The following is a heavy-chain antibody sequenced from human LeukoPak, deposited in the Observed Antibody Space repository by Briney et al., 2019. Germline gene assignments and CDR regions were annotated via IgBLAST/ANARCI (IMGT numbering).Heavy chain of an antibody. CDR2: IYTSGST. CDR1: GGSISSYY. V-gene: IGHV4-4*07. J-gene: IGHJ4*02. Sequence: SETLPLTCTVSGGSISSYYWSWIRQPAGKGLEWIGRIYTSGSTNYNPSLKSRVTMSVDTSKNQFSLKLSSVTAADTAVYYCARLTPIDSFELAAFDYWGQGTLVTVSS. D-gene: IGHD5-24*01. CDR3: ARLTPIDSFELAAFDY.